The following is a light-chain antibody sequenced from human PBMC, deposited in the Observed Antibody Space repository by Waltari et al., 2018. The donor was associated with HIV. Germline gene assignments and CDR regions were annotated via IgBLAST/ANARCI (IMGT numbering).Light chain of an antibody. J-gene: IGLJ2*01. CDR2: RDN. Sequence: SYELTQPLSVSVALGQTAPITCGGNNIGRQNVCWYQQKPGQAPVLIIYRDNTRPSGIPERFSGSNSGNTATLTIRRAQAGDEADYYCQVRVSNTVVFGGGTNLTVL. CDR3: QVRVSNTVV. V-gene: IGLV3-9*01. CDR1: NIGRQN.